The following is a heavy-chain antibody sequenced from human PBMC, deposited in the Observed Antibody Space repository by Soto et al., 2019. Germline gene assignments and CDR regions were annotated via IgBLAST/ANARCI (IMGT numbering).Heavy chain of an antibody. Sequence: QLQESGPGLVKPSETLSLTCTVSGGSIISSNFYWGWIRQPPGKGLEWIGSVEYGGSTYDNPSLTSRVTLSADTSKNLFSLKLTSVTAADTAIYYCARHVRGAVPMNWFDPWGHGTLVTVSS. D-gene: IGHD3-10*02. CDR3: ARHVRGAVPMNWFDP. CDR1: GGSIISSNFY. CDR2: VEYGGST. J-gene: IGHJ5*02. V-gene: IGHV4-39*01.